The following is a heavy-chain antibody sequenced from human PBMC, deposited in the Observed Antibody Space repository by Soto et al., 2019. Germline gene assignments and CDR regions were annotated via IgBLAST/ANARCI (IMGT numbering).Heavy chain of an antibody. D-gene: IGHD3-9*01. CDR1: GGAVSNNTYY. J-gene: IGHJ3*02. CDR3: WRTPYVFTGYYDSFYI. CDR2: IDSSGST. Sequence: QLQLEESGPGLVKTSEPLSLTCTVPGGAVSNNTYYWGWIRQPPGQGLEWIGSIDSSGSTNYNPSLKSRLTSSVDTSKNESSLKLTSVTAADTAVYSCWRTPYVFTGYYDSFYIWGQGPAVTVSS. V-gene: IGHV4-39*01.